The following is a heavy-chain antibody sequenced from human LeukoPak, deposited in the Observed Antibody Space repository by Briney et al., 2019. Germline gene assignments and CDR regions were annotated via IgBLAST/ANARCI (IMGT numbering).Heavy chain of an antibody. Sequence: ASVEVSCKASGYTFTSYDINWVRQATGQGLEWMGWMNPNSGNAGYAQKFQGRVTITRNTSISTAYMELSSLRSEDTAVYYCARGATIFPPFDPWGQGTLVTVSS. J-gene: IGHJ5*02. CDR1: GYTFTSYD. CDR2: MNPNSGNA. D-gene: IGHD5-12*01. CDR3: ARGATIFPPFDP. V-gene: IGHV1-8*03.